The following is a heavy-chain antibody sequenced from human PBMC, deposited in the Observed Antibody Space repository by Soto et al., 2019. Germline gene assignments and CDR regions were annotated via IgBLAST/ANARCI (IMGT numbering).Heavy chain of an antibody. CDR3: ARDEQTYYYDSSGYFD. V-gene: IGHV1-46*01. Sequence: QVQLVQSGAEVKKPGASVKVSCKASGYTFTSYYMHWVRQAPGQGLEWMGIINPSGGSTSYAQKFQGRVTMTRDTSTSTVYMELSSLRSEDTAVYYCARDEQTYYYDSSGYFDWGQGTLVTVSS. CDR1: GYTFTSYY. J-gene: IGHJ4*02. CDR2: INPSGGST. D-gene: IGHD3-22*01.